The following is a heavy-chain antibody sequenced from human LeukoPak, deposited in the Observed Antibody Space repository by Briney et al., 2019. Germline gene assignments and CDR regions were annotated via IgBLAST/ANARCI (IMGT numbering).Heavy chain of an antibody. D-gene: IGHD1-26*01. CDR2: FDPEDGET. CDR3: ARDLGIVGATATDY. J-gene: IGHJ4*02. Sequence: ASVKVSCKVSGYTLTELSMHWVRQAPGKGLEWMGGFDPEDGETIYAQKFQGRVTMTRDMSTSTVYMELSSLRSEDTAVYYCARDLGIVGATATDYWGQGTLVTVSS. V-gene: IGHV1-24*01. CDR1: GYTLTELS.